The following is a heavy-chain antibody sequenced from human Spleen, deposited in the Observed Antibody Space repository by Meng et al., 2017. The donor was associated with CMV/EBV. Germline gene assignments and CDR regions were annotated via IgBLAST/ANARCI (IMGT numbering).Heavy chain of an antibody. D-gene: IGHD6-19*01. CDR2: ISSSSSYI. CDR1: GFTFSSYS. CDR3: ARDSRQWDAFDI. J-gene: IGHJ3*02. V-gene: IGHV3-21*01. Sequence: GESLKISCAASGFTFSSYSMNWVRRAPGKGLEWVSSISSSSSYIYYADSVKGRFTISRDNAKNSLYLQMNSLRAEDTAVYYCARDSRQWDAFDIWGQGTMVTVSS.